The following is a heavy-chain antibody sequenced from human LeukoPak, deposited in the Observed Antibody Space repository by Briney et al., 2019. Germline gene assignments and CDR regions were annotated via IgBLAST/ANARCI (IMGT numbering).Heavy chain of an antibody. D-gene: IGHD3-10*01. J-gene: IGHJ3*02. V-gene: IGHV4-59*01. Sequence: SETLSLTCTVSGGSISSYYWSWIRQPPGKGLEWIGYIYYSGSTNYNPSLKSRVTISVDTSKNQFSLNLSSVTAADTAVYYCAGYGSGSGAFDIWGQGTMVTVSS. CDR1: GGSISSYY. CDR3: AGYGSGSGAFDI. CDR2: IYYSGST.